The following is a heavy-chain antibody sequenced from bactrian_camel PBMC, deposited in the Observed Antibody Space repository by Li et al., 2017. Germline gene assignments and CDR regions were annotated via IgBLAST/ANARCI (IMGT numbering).Heavy chain of an antibody. D-gene: IGHD5*01. CDR3: AADARLWVGYPLLRTEYNY. V-gene: IGHV3S1*01. CDR1: GQEKGTYY. CDR2: FDTTRLSQ. J-gene: IGHJ4*01. Sequence: HVQLVESGGGSVQAGGSLTLSCPYSGQEKGTYYMAWFRQSPGREREGVAAFDTTRLSQVYADSVTGRFTISRDNAKKNLTLQMNSLKPEDTAMYYCAADARLWVGYPLLRTEYNYWGQGTQVTVS.